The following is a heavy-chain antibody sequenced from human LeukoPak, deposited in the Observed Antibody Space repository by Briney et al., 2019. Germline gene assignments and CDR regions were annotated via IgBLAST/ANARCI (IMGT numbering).Heavy chain of an antibody. CDR1: GYTFTSYG. J-gene: IGHJ4*02. CDR3: ARIGRSWLQLSPKYYFDY. V-gene: IGHV1-18*01. Sequence: GASVKVSCKASGYTFTSYGISWVRQAPGQGLEWMGWSPYNGNTNYAQKLQGRVTMTTDTSTSTAYMELRSLRSDDTAVYYCARIGRSWLQLSPKYYFDYWGQGTLVTVSS. D-gene: IGHD5-24*01. CDR2: SPYNGNT.